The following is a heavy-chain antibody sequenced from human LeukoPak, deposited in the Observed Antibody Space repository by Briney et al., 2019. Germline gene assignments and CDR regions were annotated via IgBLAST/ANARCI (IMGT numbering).Heavy chain of an antibody. J-gene: IGHJ4*02. CDR3: ALLAVASDFDY. D-gene: IGHD6-19*01. V-gene: IGHV3-48*03. Sequence: GGSLRLSCAASGFMFRSFEMYWVRQAPGKGLGWIAYISSGATTMYYADSVKGRFTISRDDAKNSLFLQMNSLRAEDTAVYYCALLAVASDFDYWGQGALVTVSS. CDR1: GFMFRSFE. CDR2: ISSGATTM.